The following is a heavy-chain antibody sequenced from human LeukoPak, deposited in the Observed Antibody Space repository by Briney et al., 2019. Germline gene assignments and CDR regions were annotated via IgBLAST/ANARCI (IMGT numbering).Heavy chain of an antibody. CDR3: ARTSGVDYCSSTSCYYDY. D-gene: IGHD2-2*01. Sequence: PSETLSLACAVYGGSFSGYYWSGIREPPGKGLDWIGDSNHSGSTNYNQSLKSRVTISVDTSKNQLSLKLSSVTAADTAVYYCARTSGVDYCSSTSCYYDYWGQGTLVTVSS. J-gene: IGHJ4*02. CDR1: GGSFSGYY. V-gene: IGHV4-34*01. CDR2: SNHSGST.